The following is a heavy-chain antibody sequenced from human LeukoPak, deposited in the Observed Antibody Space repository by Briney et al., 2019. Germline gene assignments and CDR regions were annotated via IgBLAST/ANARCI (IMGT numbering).Heavy chain of an antibody. CDR2: IYYSGST. D-gene: IGHD3-3*01. CDR1: GGSISSSSYY. Sequence: SETLSLTCTVSGGSISSSSYYWGWIRQPPGKGLEWIGSIYYSGSTYYNPSLKSRVTISVDTSKNQFSLKLSSVTAADTAVYYCARGEGSYDFWSGYLSYFDYWGQGTLVTVSS. J-gene: IGHJ4*02. CDR3: ARGEGSYDFWSGYLSYFDY. V-gene: IGHV4-39*07.